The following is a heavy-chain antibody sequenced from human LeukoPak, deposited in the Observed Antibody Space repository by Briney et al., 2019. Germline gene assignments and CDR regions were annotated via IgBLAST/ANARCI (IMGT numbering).Heavy chain of an antibody. CDR2: IYSGGST. CDR1: GFTVSSNY. CDR3: AKGGSSGWYPYAFDI. D-gene: IGHD6-19*01. Sequence: GGSLRLSCAASGFTVSSNYMSWVRQAPGKGLEWVSVIYSGGSTYYADSVRGRFTISRDNAKNSLYLQMNSLRAEDTALYYCAKGGSSGWYPYAFDIWGQGTMVTVSS. J-gene: IGHJ3*02. V-gene: IGHV3-53*05.